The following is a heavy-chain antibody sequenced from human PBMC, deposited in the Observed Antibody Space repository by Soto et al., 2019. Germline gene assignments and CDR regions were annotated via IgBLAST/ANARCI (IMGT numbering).Heavy chain of an antibody. Sequence: NPSETLSLTCAVSGYSISSGYSWGWIRQPPGKGLEWIGNIFHTGTTYYNPSLKSRVTISLDTSKNQFSLKLSSVTAADTAVYYCARSGYGSSDFDHWGQGTLVTVSS. CDR3: ARSGYGSSDFDH. CDR2: IFHTGTT. CDR1: GYSISSGYS. V-gene: IGHV4-38-2*01. J-gene: IGHJ4*01. D-gene: IGHD6-13*01.